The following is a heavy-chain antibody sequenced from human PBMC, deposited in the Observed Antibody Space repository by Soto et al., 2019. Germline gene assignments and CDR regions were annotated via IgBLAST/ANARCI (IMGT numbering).Heavy chain of an antibody. D-gene: IGHD6-19*01. CDR2: ISSSSSTI. CDR1: GFTFSSYS. J-gene: IGHJ5*02. Sequence: GGSLRLSCAASGFTFSSYSMNWVRQAPGKGLEWVSYISSSSSTIYYAESVKGRFTISRDKAKNSLYLQMNSLRDEDTAVYYCARSSSGWYIGWFDPWGQGTLVTVSS. V-gene: IGHV3-48*02. CDR3: ARSSSGWYIGWFDP.